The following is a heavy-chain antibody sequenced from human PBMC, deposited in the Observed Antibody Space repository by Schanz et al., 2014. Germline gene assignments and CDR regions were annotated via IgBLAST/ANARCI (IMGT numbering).Heavy chain of an antibody. CDR2: VYMSAAST. J-gene: IGHJ3*01. V-gene: IGHV3-53*01. D-gene: IGHD5-12*01. CDR3: ARDEGRDGYNLAFDV. CDR1: GFTVSSNY. Sequence: EVQLVESGGGLIQPGGSLRLSCAVSGFTVSSNYMSWVRQAPGKGLEWVSTVYMSAASTRYADSVKGRFIISRDSSKNTLFLQMNSLRPEDTALYCCARDEGRDGYNLAFDVWGQGTLVTVSS.